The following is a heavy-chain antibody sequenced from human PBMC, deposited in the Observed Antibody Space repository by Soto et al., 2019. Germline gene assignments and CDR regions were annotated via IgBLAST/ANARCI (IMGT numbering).Heavy chain of an antibody. CDR2: INPNSGGT. CDR3: AREDYDFWSGHPLYYFDY. CDR1: GYTFTGYY. V-gene: IGHV1-2*04. J-gene: IGHJ4*02. D-gene: IGHD3-3*01. Sequence: ASVKVSCKASGYTFTGYYMHWVRQAPGQGLEWMGWINPNSGGTNYAQKFQGWVTMTRDTSISTAYMELSRLRSDDTAVYYCAREDYDFWSGHPLYYFDYWGQGTLVTVSS.